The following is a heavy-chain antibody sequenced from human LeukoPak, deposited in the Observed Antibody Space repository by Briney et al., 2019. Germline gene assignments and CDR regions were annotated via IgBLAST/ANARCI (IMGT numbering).Heavy chain of an antibody. CDR3: ARGIRNPGFDY. CDR1: GGSISSYY. D-gene: IGHD2/OR15-2a*01. V-gene: IGHV4-59*01. CDR2: IYYSGST. J-gene: IGHJ4*02. Sequence: SETPSLTCTVSGGSISSYYWSWIRQPPGKGLEWIGYIYYSGSTNYNPSLKSRVTISVDTSKNQFSLKLSSVTAADTAVYYCARGIRNPGFDYWGQGTLVTVSS.